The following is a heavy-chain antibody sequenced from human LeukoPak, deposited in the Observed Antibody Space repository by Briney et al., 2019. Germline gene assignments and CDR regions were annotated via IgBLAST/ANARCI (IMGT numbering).Heavy chain of an antibody. D-gene: IGHD6-13*01. Sequence: ASVKVSCKASGYTFTSYGISWVRQAPGQGLEWMGWISAYNGNTNYAQKLQGRVTMTRDTPISTAYMELSRLRSDDTAVYYCARLGRGSSWYYYYYMDVWGKGTTVTVSS. CDR3: ARLGRGSSWYYYYYMDV. CDR1: GYTFTSYG. J-gene: IGHJ6*03. V-gene: IGHV1-18*01. CDR2: ISAYNGNT.